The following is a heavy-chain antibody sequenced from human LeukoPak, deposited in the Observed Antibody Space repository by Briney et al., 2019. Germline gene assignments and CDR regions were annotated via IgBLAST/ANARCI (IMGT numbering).Heavy chain of an antibody. Sequence: ASVKVSCKASGYTFTSYGISWVRQDPGQGLEWMGWISAYNGDTNYAQKLQGRVTMTTDTSTTTAYMELRSLRSDDTAVYYCARGLAVGATLQHWGQGTLVTVSS. CDR3: ARGLAVGATLQH. CDR1: GYTFTSYG. D-gene: IGHD1-26*01. J-gene: IGHJ1*01. V-gene: IGHV1-18*01. CDR2: ISAYNGDT.